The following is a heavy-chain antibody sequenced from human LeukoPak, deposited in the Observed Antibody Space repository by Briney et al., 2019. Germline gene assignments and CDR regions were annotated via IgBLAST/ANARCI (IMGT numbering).Heavy chain of an antibody. CDR3: AKDGAVVVPAAHYYYYMDV. CDR1: GLTFSSYG. Sequence: GGSLRLSCAASGLTFSSYGMHWVRQAPGKGLEWVAFIRYDGSNKYYADSVKGRFTISRDNSKNTLYLQMNSLRAEDTAVYYCAKDGAVVVPAAHYYYYMDVWGKGTTVTVSS. V-gene: IGHV3-30*02. J-gene: IGHJ6*03. D-gene: IGHD2-2*01. CDR2: IRYDGSNK.